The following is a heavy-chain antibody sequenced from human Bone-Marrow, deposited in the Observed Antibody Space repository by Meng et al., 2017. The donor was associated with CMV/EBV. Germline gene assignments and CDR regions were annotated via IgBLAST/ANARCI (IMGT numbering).Heavy chain of an antibody. CDR2: INPNSGGT. J-gene: IGHJ4*02. D-gene: IGHD2-2*01. CDR1: GGTFSSYA. Sequence: QVQLVQSGAEVKKXXSXVKVSXKASGGTFSSYAISWVRQAPGQGLEWMGWINPNSGGTNYAQKFQGRVTMTRDTSISTAYMELSRLRSDDTAVYYCARGGDSYAPGFDYWGQGTLVTVSS. CDR3: ARGGDSYAPGFDY. V-gene: IGHV1-2*02.